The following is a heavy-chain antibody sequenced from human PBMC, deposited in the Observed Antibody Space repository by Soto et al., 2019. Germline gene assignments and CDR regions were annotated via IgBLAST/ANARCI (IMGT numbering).Heavy chain of an antibody. D-gene: IGHD1-26*01. CDR3: ECHIPSSDIDAFDI. V-gene: IGHV2-5*02. CDR2: IYWDDNK. J-gene: IGHJ3*02. CDR1: GFSLSTSGVG. Sequence: QITLKESGPTLVKPTQTLTLTCTFSGFSLSTSGVGLGWIRQPPGKALHWLALIYWDDNKRYSPSLNSRSTRIKPTSEQHVVLTMTNTDPVDTATYYWECHIPSSDIDAFDIWCQGTMVTVS.